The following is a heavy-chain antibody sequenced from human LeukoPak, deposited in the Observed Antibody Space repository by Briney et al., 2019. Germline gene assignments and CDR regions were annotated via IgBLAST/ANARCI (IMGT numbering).Heavy chain of an antibody. V-gene: IGHV3-48*03. CDR2: ISSSRSTI. D-gene: IGHD2-21*01. CDR1: GFTFSSYE. J-gene: IGHJ6*03. Sequence: GGSLRLSCAASGFTFSSYEMNWVRQAPGKVLEWLSYISSSRSTIYYADSVKGRFTISRDNVKNSLYLQMNSLRAEDTALYFCARYSDTYYYYYMDVWGKGTAVTVSS. CDR3: ARYSDTYYYYYMDV.